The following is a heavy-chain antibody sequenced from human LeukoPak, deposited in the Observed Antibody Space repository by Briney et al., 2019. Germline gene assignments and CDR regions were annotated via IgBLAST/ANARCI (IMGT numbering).Heavy chain of an antibody. J-gene: IGHJ6*03. D-gene: IGHD6-19*01. CDR3: ARDLTVAVASIYYYYMDV. CDR1: GYSISSGYY. Sequence: PSETLSLTCTVSGYSISSGYYWGWIRQPPGKGLEWIGSIYHSGSTYYNPSLKSRVTISVDTSKNQFSLKLSSVTAADTAVYYCARDLTVAVASIYYYYMDVWGKGTTVTVSS. V-gene: IGHV4-38-2*02. CDR2: IYHSGST.